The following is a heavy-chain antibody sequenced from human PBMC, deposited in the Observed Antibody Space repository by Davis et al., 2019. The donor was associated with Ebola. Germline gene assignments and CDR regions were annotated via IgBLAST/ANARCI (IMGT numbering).Heavy chain of an antibody. V-gene: IGHV3-7*01. Sequence: GESLKISCAASGFTFSDYYMSWIRQAPGKGLEWVANIKQDGSEKYYVDSVKGRFTISRDNAKNSLYLQMNSLRAEDTAVYYCARARGIADYWGQGTLVTVSS. CDR3: ARARGIADY. D-gene: IGHD2-21*01. J-gene: IGHJ4*02. CDR2: IKQDGSEK. CDR1: GFTFSDYY.